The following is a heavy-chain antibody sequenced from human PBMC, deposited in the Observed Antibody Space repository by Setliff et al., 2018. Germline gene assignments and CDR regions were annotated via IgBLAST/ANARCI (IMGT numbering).Heavy chain of an antibody. CDR2: IYHNGNT. J-gene: IGHJ4*02. CDR1: GGSISPYF. V-gene: IGHV4-4*08. CDR3: AGTPARGTTWLSPFDY. Sequence: NPSETLSLTCTVSGGSISPYFWSWIRQPPGKGLEWIGYIYHNGNTNFNPSLKTRVSMSVDTSRNQFSLKMTSVTAADTALYYCAGTPARGTTWLSPFDYWGQGTLVTVSS. D-gene: IGHD5-12*01.